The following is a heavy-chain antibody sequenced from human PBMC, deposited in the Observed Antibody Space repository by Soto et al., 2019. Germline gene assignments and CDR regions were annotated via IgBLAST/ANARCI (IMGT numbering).Heavy chain of an antibody. D-gene: IGHD2-2*01. Sequence: QPGGSLRLSCAASGFTFDDYAMHWARQAPGKGLEWVSGIRWNSGSIGYADAVKGRFTISRDNAKNSLYLQMNSLRAEYTALYYCAKVRGTYCISSSCYFDYWGKGTLVTSPQ. CDR1: GFTFDDYA. CDR3: AKVRGTYCISSSCYFDY. V-gene: IGHV3-9*01. CDR2: IRWNSGSI. J-gene: IGHJ4*02.